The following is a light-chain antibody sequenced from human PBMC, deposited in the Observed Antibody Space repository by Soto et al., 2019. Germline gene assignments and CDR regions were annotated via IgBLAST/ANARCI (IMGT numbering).Light chain of an antibody. Sequence: DIVTTHSPGTLRASPGHRATLSCRASQSISINLAWYQQKPGQAPRLLIYAASNRATGVPARFSGSWSGTEFTLTISSLQSEDFAVYYCQQYNNWITFGQGTRLEIK. CDR1: QSISIN. J-gene: IGKJ5*01. V-gene: IGKV3-15*01. CDR2: AAS. CDR3: QQYNNWIT.